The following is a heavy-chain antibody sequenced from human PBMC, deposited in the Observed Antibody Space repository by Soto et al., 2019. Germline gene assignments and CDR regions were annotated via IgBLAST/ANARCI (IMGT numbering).Heavy chain of an antibody. D-gene: IGHD4-17*01. Sequence: GGSLRLSCAASGITFDDYAMHWVRQAPGKGLEWVSGISWNSGSIGYADSVKGRFTISRDNAKNSLYLQMNSLRAEDTALYYCAKDHYGDYAGYYYYMDVWGKGTTVTVS. V-gene: IGHV3-9*01. CDR3: AKDHYGDYAGYYYYMDV. CDR1: GITFDDYA. J-gene: IGHJ6*03. CDR2: ISWNSGSI.